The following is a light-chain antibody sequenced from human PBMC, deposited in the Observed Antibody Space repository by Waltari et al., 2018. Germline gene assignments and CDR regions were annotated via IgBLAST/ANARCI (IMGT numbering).Light chain of an antibody. CDR1: QSVSNNY. J-gene: IGKJ1*01. CDR2: GAS. Sequence: EIVLTQSPGTLSLSPGERATLSCRASQSVSNNYLAWFQHKPGQAPRLLIYGASSRATGIPDRFSGSGSGTDFTLTITRLEHEDFAVYYCLQYGSSWMFGQGTKVEIK. CDR3: LQYGSSWM. V-gene: IGKV3-20*01.